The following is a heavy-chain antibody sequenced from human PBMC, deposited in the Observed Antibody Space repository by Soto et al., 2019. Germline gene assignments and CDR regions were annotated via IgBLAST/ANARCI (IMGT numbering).Heavy chain of an antibody. D-gene: IGHD6-19*01. Sequence: SVKVSCKASGGTFSSYAISWVRQAPGQGLEWMGGIIPIFGTANYAQKFQGRVTITADESTSTAYMELSSLRSEDTAVYYCARDHETRELGVLQWLVSDDAFDIWGQGTMVTVSS. CDR3: ARDHETRELGVLQWLVSDDAFDI. CDR2: IIPIFGTA. V-gene: IGHV1-69*13. J-gene: IGHJ3*02. CDR1: GGTFSSYA.